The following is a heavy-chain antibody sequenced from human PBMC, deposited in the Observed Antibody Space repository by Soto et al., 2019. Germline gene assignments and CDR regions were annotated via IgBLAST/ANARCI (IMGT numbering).Heavy chain of an antibody. CDR1: GFTFSSYG. CDR3: AKDMEQLGYYYYGMDV. Sequence: PGGSLRLSCAASGFTFSSYGMHWVRQAPGKGLEWVAVISYDGSNKYYADSVKGRFTISRDNSKNTLYLQMNSLRAEDTAVYYCAKDMEQLGYYYYGMDVWGQGTTVTVSS. V-gene: IGHV3-30*18. D-gene: IGHD6-13*01. J-gene: IGHJ6*02. CDR2: ISYDGSNK.